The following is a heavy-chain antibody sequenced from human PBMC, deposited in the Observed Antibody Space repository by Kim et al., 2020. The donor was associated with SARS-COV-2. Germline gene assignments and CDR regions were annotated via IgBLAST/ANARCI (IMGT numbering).Heavy chain of an antibody. Sequence: YPADAVKVRLTILKDNAKNTLYLQMNRLRAEETAVYYCAKRDSRRSDYEAFDIWGQGTMVTVSS. J-gene: IGHJ3*02. CDR3: AKRDSRRSDYEAFDI. V-gene: IGHV3-23*01. D-gene: IGHD5-12*01.